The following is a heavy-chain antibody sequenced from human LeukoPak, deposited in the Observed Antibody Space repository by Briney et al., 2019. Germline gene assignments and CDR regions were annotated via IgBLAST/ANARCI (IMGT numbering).Heavy chain of an antibody. CDR1: GYTFTGYY. Sequence: ASVKVSCKASGYTFTGYYMHWVRQAPGPELEWMGWINPISGVTNFAQNFLGRVSMSRDTSIRTAYLEMYSLTFDDTAVFYCSRGGYSGFDPFDYCGQGTLVAV. D-gene: IGHD5-12*01. V-gene: IGHV1-2*02. CDR3: SRGGYSGFDPFDY. J-gene: IGHJ4*02. CDR2: INPISGVT.